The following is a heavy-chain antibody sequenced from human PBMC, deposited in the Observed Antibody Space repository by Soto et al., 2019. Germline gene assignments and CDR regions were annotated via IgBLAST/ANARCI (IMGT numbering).Heavy chain of an antibody. V-gene: IGHV1-8*01. CDR2: MNPNTGDT. Sequence: QVKLVQSGAEVRKPGASVKVSCKASGYTFSSYEINWVRLASGQGLEWMGWMNPNTGDTGYPRKLQGRVTITRNTSISTAYMELNSLGSEDTAIYYCAAVGRDNGVPFDHWGQGTLVTVSS. CDR1: GYTFSSYE. D-gene: IGHD4-17*01. CDR3: AAVGRDNGVPFDH. J-gene: IGHJ4*02.